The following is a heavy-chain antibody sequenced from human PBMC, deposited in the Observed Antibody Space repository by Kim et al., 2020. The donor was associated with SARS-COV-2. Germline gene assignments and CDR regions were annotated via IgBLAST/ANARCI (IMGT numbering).Heavy chain of an antibody. J-gene: IGHJ6*01. Sequence: GGSLRLPCAASGFTFSSYAMHWVRQAPGKGLEGVAVISYDGSNKYYADSVKGRFTISRDNSKNTLYLQMNSLRAEDTAVYYCARGITVYCSGGSCYPNY. CDR1: GFTFSSYA. CDR3: ARGITVYCSGGSCYPNY. CDR2: ISYDGSNK. D-gene: IGHD2-15*01. V-gene: IGHV3-30-3*01.